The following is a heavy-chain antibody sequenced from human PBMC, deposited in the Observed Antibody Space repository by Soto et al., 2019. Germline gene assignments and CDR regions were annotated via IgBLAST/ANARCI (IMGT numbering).Heavy chain of an antibody. J-gene: IGHJ6*03. D-gene: IGHD4-17*01. CDR1: GFTFSSYS. Sequence: GGSLRLSCAASGFTFSSYSMNWVRQAPGKGLEWVSYISSSSTIYYADSVKGRFTISRDNAKNSLYLQMNSLRAEDTAVYYCARSHGDYSDYYYYYMDVWGKGTTVTVSS. V-gene: IGHV3-48*01. CDR3: ARSHGDYSDYYYYYMDV. CDR2: ISSSSTI.